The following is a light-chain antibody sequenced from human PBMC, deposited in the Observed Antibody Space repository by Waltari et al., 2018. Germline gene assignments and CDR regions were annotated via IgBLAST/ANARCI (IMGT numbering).Light chain of an antibody. V-gene: IGKV4-1*01. J-gene: IGKJ1*01. CDR2: WAS. Sequence: DIVMTQSPDSLAVSLGERATINCKSSQTILYNTNNKNYLAWYQQKPRQPPKLLIYWASTRESGVPDRFSGSGSGTDFTLTISSLQAEDVAVYYCHQYYTTPITFGQGTKVEI. CDR1: QTILYNTNNKNY. CDR3: HQYYTTPIT.